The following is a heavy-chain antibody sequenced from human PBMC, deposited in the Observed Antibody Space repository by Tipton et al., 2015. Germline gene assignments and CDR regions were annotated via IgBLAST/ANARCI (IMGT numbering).Heavy chain of an antibody. Sequence: TLSLTCTVSGDPLTLGDYYWTWIRQFPGKGLEWIGYIYYSGSSYCNPSLKSRPVISVDISKNQFSLELTSVTAADTALYYCARAPYAGHSLTYFDPWGQGTLVTVSS. V-gene: IGHV4-30-4*01. CDR3: ARAPYAGHSLTYFDP. CDR2: IYYSGSS. CDR1: GDPLTLGDYY. J-gene: IGHJ5*02. D-gene: IGHD4-23*01.